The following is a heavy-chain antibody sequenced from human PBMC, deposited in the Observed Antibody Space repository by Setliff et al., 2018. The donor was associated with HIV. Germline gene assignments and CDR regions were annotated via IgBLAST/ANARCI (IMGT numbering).Heavy chain of an antibody. V-gene: IGHV4-31*03. CDR2: IYYSGST. D-gene: IGHD4-4*01. J-gene: IGHJ6*03. Sequence: SETLSLTCTVSDGSISSSVYYWSWIRQHPGKGLEWIGYIYYSGSTYYNPSLKSRVTMSVDTSKNQFSLKLSSVTAADTAVYYCASMYSNYGRYYYYYMDVWGKGATVTV. CDR1: DGSISSSVYY. CDR3: ASMYSNYGRYYYYYMDV.